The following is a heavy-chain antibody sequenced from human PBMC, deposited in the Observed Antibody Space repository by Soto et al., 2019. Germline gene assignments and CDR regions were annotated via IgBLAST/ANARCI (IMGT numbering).Heavy chain of an antibody. CDR3: ARGGGVGVAGSAAFDM. D-gene: IGHD3-3*01. J-gene: IGHJ3*02. V-gene: IGHV1-2*02. Sequence: QLHLVHSGAVVKKPGASVTVSCSASGYPVTAYYMHWVRQAPGRGLEWMGGINPATGAAKYTQTFQGRVTMPRDTSTSTVFRELSGLTSEDPAVFYCARGGGVGVAGSAAFDMWGQGTLVTVSS. CDR2: INPATGAA. CDR1: GYPVTAYY.